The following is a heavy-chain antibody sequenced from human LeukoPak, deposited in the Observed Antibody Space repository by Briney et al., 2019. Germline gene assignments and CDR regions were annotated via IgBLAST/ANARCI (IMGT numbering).Heavy chain of an antibody. Sequence: GGSLRLSCGASGFTFSSYAMSWVRQAPGKGLEWVSAISGSGGSTYYADSVKGRFTISRDNSKNTLYLQMNSLRAEDTAVYYCATTPIGQLAQGDAFDIWGQGTMVTVSS. J-gene: IGHJ3*02. CDR3: ATTPIGQLAQGDAFDI. CDR2: ISGSGGST. D-gene: IGHD6-13*01. V-gene: IGHV3-23*01. CDR1: GFTFSSYA.